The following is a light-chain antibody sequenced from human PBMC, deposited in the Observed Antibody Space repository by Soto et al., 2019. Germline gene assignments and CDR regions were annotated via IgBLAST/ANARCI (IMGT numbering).Light chain of an antibody. Sequence: QSVLTQPASVSGSPGQSITISCTGTSSDVGSYNLVSWYQQHPGKDPKLMIYEGSKRPSGVSNRFSGSKSGNTASLTISGLQAEDEADYYCCSYAGSSTPHVVFGGGTKVTVL. V-gene: IGLV2-23*01. CDR2: EGS. CDR3: CSYAGSSTPHVV. J-gene: IGLJ2*01. CDR1: SSDVGSYNL.